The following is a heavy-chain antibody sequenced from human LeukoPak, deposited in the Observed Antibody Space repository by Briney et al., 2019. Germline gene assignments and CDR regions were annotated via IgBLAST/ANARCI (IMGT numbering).Heavy chain of an antibody. CDR3: AKAAGAGVYNWFDP. V-gene: IGHV4-34*01. Sequence: TSETLSLTCAVCGGSFSGYYWSWIRQPPGKGLEWIGEINHSGSTNYNPSLKSRVTISVDASKNQFSLKLSSVTAADTAVYYCAKAAGAGVYNWFDPWGQGTLVTVSS. J-gene: IGHJ5*02. CDR2: INHSGST. CDR1: GGSFSGYY. D-gene: IGHD4/OR15-4a*01.